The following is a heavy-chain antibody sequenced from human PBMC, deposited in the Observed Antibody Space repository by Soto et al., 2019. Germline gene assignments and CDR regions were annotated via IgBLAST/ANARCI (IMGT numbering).Heavy chain of an antibody. V-gene: IGHV5-10-1*01. CDR3: ARQIYDSDTGPNFQYYFDA. CDR1: GYSFAGYW. D-gene: IGHD3-22*01. Sequence: GESLKISCKGSGYSFAGYWITWVRQKPGKGLEWMGRIDPSDSQTYYSPSFRGHVTISATKSITTVFLQWSSLRASDTAMYYCARQIYDSDTGPNFQYYFDAWGQGTPVTVSS. J-gene: IGHJ4*02. CDR2: IDPSDSQT.